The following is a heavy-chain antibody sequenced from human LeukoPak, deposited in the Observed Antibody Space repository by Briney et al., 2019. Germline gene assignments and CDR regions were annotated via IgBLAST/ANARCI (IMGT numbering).Heavy chain of an antibody. J-gene: IGHJ4*02. CDR2: LHSGGGT. V-gene: IGHV3-66*01. CDR3: ARDRSGTYLDY. CDR1: GGTVWSSF. Sequence: GGSLRLSCAEPGGTVWSSFRSWIRQAPGKGLEWVAILHSGGGTDYADSVRGRFTISRDNSKDILYLQMNSLRAEDTAVYYCARDRSGTYLDYWGQGTLVTVSS. D-gene: IGHD1-26*01.